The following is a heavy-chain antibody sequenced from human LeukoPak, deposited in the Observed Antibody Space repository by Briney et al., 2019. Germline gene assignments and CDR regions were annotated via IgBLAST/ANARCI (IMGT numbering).Heavy chain of an antibody. CDR1: GFTFTSYW. J-gene: IGHJ1*01. V-gene: IGHV3-74*01. CDR2: INSDGSNT. D-gene: IGHD3-22*01. CDR3: ARAPSEIGGYYPEYFRH. Sequence: GGSLRLSCAASGFTFTSYWMHWVRQPPGKGLVWVSRINSDGSNTYYADSVKGRFTISRDNAKNTVSLQMNSLRAEDTGVYYCARAPSEIGGYYPEYFRHWGQGTLVTVSS.